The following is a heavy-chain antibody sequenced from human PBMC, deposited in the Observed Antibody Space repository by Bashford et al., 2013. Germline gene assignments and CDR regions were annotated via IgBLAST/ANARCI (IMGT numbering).Heavy chain of an antibody. CDR3: AREYCSGGSCYRENWLDP. V-gene: IGHV1-18*04. CDR2: ISAYNVNT. D-gene: IGHD2-15*01. J-gene: IGHJ5*02. Sequence: ASVKVSCKASGYTFTDYGISWVRQAPGQGLEWMGWISAYNVNTNYAQNFQGRVTMTRDTSLSTAYMELSRLRSDDTAVYYCAREYCSGGSCYRENWLDPWGQGTLVTVSS. CDR1: GYTFTDYG.